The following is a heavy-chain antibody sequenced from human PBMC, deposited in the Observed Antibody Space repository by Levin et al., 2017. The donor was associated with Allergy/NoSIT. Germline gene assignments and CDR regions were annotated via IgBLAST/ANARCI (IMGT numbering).Heavy chain of an antibody. D-gene: IGHD3-22*01. J-gene: IGHJ4*02. CDR2: ISAYNGNT. V-gene: IGHV1-18*01. Sequence: ASVKVSCKASGYTFTSYGISWVRQAPGQGLEWMGWISAYNGNTNYAQKLQGRVTMTTDTSTSTAYMELRSLRSDDTAVYYCARDWTYYYDSSGYYTFYYWGQGTLVTVSS. CDR3: ARDWTYYYDSSGYYTFYY. CDR1: GYTFTSYG.